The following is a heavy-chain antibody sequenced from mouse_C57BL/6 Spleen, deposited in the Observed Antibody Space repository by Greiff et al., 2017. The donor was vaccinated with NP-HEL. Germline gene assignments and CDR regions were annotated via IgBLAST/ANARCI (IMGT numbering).Heavy chain of an antibody. CDR2: ISGGGGNT. CDR3: ARQSVMDY. J-gene: IGHJ4*01. Sequence: DVKLVESGGGLVKPGGSLKLSCAASGFTFSSYTMSWVRQTPEKRLEWVATISGGGGNTYYPDSVKGRFTISRDNAKNTLYLQMSSLRSEDTALYYCARQSVMDYWGQGTSVTVSS. D-gene: IGHD1-3*01. CDR1: GFTFSSYT. V-gene: IGHV5-9*01.